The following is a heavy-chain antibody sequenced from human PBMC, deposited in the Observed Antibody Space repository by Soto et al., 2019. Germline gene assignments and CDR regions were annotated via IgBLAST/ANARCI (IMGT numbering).Heavy chain of an antibody. D-gene: IGHD3-3*01. Sequence: EVQLLESGGGLVKPGGSLRLSCAASGFTLSSYAMSWVRQAPGKGLEWVSAISGSGGSTYYADSVKGRFTISRDNSKNTLYLQMNRLRAEDTAVYYCAKLPDYVFWSGYYSVYFDYWGQGTLVTVSS. J-gene: IGHJ4*02. V-gene: IGHV3-23*01. CDR3: AKLPDYVFWSGYYSVYFDY. CDR1: GFTLSSYA. CDR2: ISGSGGST.